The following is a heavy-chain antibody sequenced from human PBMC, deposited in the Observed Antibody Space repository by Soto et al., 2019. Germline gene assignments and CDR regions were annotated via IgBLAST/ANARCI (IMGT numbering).Heavy chain of an antibody. V-gene: IGHV3-74*01. CDR1: GFTFSSYW. Sequence: EVQLVESGGGLVQPGGSLRLSCAASGFTFSSYWMHWVRQVPGKGLVWVSHINSDGSSTGYADSVKGRFTISRDNAKNTLYLQRNSLRAEDTAVYYCTRGSSGYSHDWGQGTLVTVSS. D-gene: IGHD5-18*01. CDR3: TRGSSGYSHD. J-gene: IGHJ4*02. CDR2: INSDGSST.